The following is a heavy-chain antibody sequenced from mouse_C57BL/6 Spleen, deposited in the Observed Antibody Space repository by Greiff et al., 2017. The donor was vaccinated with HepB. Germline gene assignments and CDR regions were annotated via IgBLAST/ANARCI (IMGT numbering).Heavy chain of an antibody. J-gene: IGHJ2*01. Sequence: QVQLKQPGAELVKPGASVKLSCKASGYTFTSYWMHWVKQRPGRGLEWIGRIDPNSGGTKYNEKFKSKATLTVDKPSSTAYMQLSSLTSEDSAVYYCARGGYSNPKDFDYWGQGTTLTVSS. D-gene: IGHD2-5*01. CDR3: ARGGYSNPKDFDY. V-gene: IGHV1-72*01. CDR2: IDPNSGGT. CDR1: GYTFTSYW.